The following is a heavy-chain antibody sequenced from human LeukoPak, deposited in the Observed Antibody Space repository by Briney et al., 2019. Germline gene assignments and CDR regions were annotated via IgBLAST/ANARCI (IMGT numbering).Heavy chain of an antibody. J-gene: IGHJ3*02. Sequence: KPSETLSLTCTVSGGSISSYYWSWIRQPPGKGLEWIGYIYYSGSTNYNPSLKSRVTISVGTSKNQFSLKLSSVTAADTAVYYCARRAGYCSGGSCYHLYAFDIWGQGTMVTVSS. CDR2: IYYSGST. CDR1: GGSISSYY. CDR3: ARRAGYCSGGSCYHLYAFDI. V-gene: IGHV4-59*08. D-gene: IGHD2-15*01.